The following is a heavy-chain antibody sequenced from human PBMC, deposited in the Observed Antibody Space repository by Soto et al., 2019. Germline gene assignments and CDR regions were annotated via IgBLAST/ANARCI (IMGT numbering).Heavy chain of an antibody. J-gene: IGHJ5*02. CDR3: ARDLGIVVTNWFDP. Sequence: ASVKVSCKASGYPFTTYAISRVRQAPGQGLEWMGWISTYNGNTNYAQKFQGRVTMTTDTSTSTAYMELRSLRSDDTAVYYCARDLGIVVTNWFDPWGQGTRVTVSS. CDR2: ISTYNGNT. V-gene: IGHV1-18*01. CDR1: GYPFTTYA. D-gene: IGHD3-22*01.